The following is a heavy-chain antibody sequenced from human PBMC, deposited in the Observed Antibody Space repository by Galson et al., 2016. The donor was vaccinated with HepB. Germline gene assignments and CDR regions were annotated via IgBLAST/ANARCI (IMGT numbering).Heavy chain of an antibody. CDR3: AHRDSTSLNVDY. Sequence: PALVKPTQTLTLTCTFPGSSLSTNGVAVGWIRQPPGKALEWLALIYWDADKRYSPSLKSRLTITKDTSKNQVVLTMTNMDPVDTATYYCAHRDSTSLNVDYWGQGTLVTVSS. D-gene: IGHD6-13*01. CDR1: GSSLSTNGVA. V-gene: IGHV2-5*02. J-gene: IGHJ4*02. CDR2: IYWDADK.